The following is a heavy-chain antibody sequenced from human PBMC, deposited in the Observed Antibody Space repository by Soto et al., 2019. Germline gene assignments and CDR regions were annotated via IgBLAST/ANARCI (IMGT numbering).Heavy chain of an antibody. V-gene: IGHV3-9*01. J-gene: IGHJ4*02. CDR1: GFTFDDYA. CDR2: ISWNSGSI. CDR3: AKEEDR. Sequence: EVQLVESGGGLVQPGRSLRLSCAASGFTFDDYAMHWVRQAPGKGLEWVSGISWNSGSIGCADSVKGRFTISRDNAKNSLYLQMNSLRAEDTALYYCAKEEDRWGQGTLVTVSS.